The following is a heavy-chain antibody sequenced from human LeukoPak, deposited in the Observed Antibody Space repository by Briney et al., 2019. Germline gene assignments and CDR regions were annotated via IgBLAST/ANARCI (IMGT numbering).Heavy chain of an antibody. Sequence: ASVKISCKASGYTFASHYMHWVRQAPGQGLEWMGVIHPSGSSTNYAQKFQGRVTMTKDTSTSTVYIELNSLRSEDTAVYYCARMDMDIAMVTNYLDHWGQGTLVTVSS. CDR3: ARMDMDIAMVTNYLDH. J-gene: IGHJ4*02. D-gene: IGHD5-18*01. CDR2: IHPSGSST. CDR1: GYTFASHY. V-gene: IGHV1-46*01.